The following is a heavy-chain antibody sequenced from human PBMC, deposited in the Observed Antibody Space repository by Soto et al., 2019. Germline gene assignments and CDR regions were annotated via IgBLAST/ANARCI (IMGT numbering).Heavy chain of an antibody. J-gene: IGHJ4*02. CDR1: GFTFSSYA. CDR2: ISYDGNNK. V-gene: IGHV3-30*03. CDR3: ARGPIQLSLRRFDS. D-gene: IGHD5-18*01. Sequence: QVQLVESGGGVVQSGRSLRLSFAASGFTFSSYAMHWVRQAPGKGLEWVAVISYDGNNKYYGDSVKGRFTISRDNSNNTLYLQMNSPRPEDTAVYYCARGPIQLSLRRFDSWGQGILVTVSS.